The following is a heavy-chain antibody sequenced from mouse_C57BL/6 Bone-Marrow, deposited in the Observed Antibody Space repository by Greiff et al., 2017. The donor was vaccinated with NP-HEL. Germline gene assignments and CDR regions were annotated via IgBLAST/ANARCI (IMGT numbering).Heavy chain of an antibody. CDR2: IDPSDSET. D-gene: IGHD2-4*01. CDR3: ARGEITTNYAMDY. J-gene: IGHJ4*01. V-gene: IGHV1-52*01. CDR1: GYTFTSYW. Sequence: QVQLQQPGAELVRPGSSVKLSCKASGYTFTSYWMHWVKQRPIQGLEWIGNIDPSDSETHYNQKFKDKATLTVDKSSSTAYMQLSSLTSEDSAVYDCARGEITTNYAMDYWGQGTAVTVSS.